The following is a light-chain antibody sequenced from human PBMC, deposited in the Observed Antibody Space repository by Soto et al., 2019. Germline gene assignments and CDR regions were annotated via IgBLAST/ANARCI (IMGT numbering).Light chain of an antibody. CDR2: GAS. CDR3: QQYDTSSYT. Sequence: EVVLTQSPGTLSLSPGERATLSCRASQSVSGTYLTWYQQKPGQAPRRLIFGASSRASGTPDRFSGSGSGTDFTLTISRLESEDFAVYYCQQYDTSSYTFGQGTKLEIK. CDR1: QSVSGTY. J-gene: IGKJ2*01. V-gene: IGKV3-20*01.